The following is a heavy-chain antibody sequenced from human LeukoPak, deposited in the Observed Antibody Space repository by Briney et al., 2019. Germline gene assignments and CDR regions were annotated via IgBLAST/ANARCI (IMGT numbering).Heavy chain of an antibody. Sequence: GGSLRLSCAASGVSVSSNFMIWVRQAPGKGPEWVSLIYSGGETSYADSVKGRFSISRDNSKNTLYLQMNSLRAEDTAVYYCAKDSMNHGDYLDYWGQGTLVTVSS. J-gene: IGHJ4*02. D-gene: IGHD2/OR15-2a*01. CDR2: IYSGGET. CDR3: AKDSMNHGDYLDY. CDR1: GVSVSSNF. V-gene: IGHV3-66*01.